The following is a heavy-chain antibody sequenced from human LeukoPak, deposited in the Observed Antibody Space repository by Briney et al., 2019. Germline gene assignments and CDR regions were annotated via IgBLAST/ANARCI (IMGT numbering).Heavy chain of an antibody. CDR3: ARERYSSGWDDAFDT. V-gene: IGHV4-59*01. J-gene: IGHJ3*02. CDR1: GGSISSYY. CDR2: IYYSGST. D-gene: IGHD6-19*01. Sequence: SETLSLTCTVSGGSISSYYWSWIRQPPGKGLEWIGYIYYSGSTNYNPSLKSRVTISVDTSKNQFSLKLSSVTAADTAVYYCARERYSSGWDDAFDTWGQGTMVTVSS.